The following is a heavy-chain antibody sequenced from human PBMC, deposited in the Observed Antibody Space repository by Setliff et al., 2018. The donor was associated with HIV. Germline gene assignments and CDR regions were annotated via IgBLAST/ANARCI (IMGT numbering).Heavy chain of an antibody. CDR2: INNYGVT. Sequence: PSETLSLTCTVSGVSVSSGGYYWSWIRQHPGKGLEWIGDINNYGVTLYTSSLAGRVTISVDTSKNQFSLTLKSLTVADTALYFCSRGPTIRGSFTGVVYTAPLPSFDTWSQGSLVTVSS. CDR3: SRGPTIRGSFTGVVYTAPLPSFDT. CDR1: GVSVSSGGYY. J-gene: IGHJ4*02. V-gene: IGHV4-61*08. D-gene: IGHD3-3*01.